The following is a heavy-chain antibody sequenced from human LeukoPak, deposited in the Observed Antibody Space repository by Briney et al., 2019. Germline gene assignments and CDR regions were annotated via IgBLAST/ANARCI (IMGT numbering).Heavy chain of an antibody. D-gene: IGHD1-26*01. Sequence: GASVKVSCKAAGYTFTSYGISWVRQAPGKGLEWMGLVDPEDGETIYAEKFQGRVTITADTSTDTAYMELSSLRSEDTAVYYCATVREYWGQGTLVTVSS. J-gene: IGHJ4*02. CDR2: VDPEDGET. CDR3: ATVREY. CDR1: GYTFTSYG. V-gene: IGHV1-69-2*01.